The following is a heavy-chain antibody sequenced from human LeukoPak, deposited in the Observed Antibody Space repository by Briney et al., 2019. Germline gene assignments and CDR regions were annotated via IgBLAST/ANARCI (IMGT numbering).Heavy chain of an antibody. J-gene: IGHJ6*04. V-gene: IGHV3-30*18. CDR1: GFTFSSYG. Sequence: GGSLRLSCAASGFTFSSYGMHWVRQAPGKGLEWVAVISYDGSNKYYADSVKGRFTISRDNSKNTLYLQMNSLRAEDTAVYYCAKVEVVRGVGMDVWGKGTTVTVSS. CDR3: AKVEVVRGVGMDV. CDR2: ISYDGSNK. D-gene: IGHD3-10*01.